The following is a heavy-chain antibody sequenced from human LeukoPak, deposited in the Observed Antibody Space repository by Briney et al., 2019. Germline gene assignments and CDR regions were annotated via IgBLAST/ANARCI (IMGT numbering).Heavy chain of an antibody. CDR3: ARDPFVPGICGSGSCAFDI. Sequence: SETLSLTCTVSGGSISSSSYYWGWIRQPPGKGLEWIGSIYYSGSTYYNPSLKSRVTISVDTSKNQFSLKLSSVTAADTAVYYCARDPFVPGICGSGSCAFDIWGQGTMVTVSS. V-gene: IGHV4-39*07. J-gene: IGHJ3*02. CDR1: GGSISSSSYY. D-gene: IGHD3-10*01. CDR2: IYYSGST.